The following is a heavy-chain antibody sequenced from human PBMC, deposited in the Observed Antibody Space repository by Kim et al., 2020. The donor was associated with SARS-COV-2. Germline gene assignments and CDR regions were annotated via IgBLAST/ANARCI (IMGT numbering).Heavy chain of an antibody. CDR1: GGSISSYY. CDR3: AGGDLGDSSSWYFDYYYGMDV. V-gene: IGHV4-59*13. J-gene: IGHJ6*02. Sequence: SETLSLTCTVSGGSISSYYWSWIRQPPGKGLEWIGYIYYSGSTNYNPSLKSRVTISVDTSKNQFSLKLSSVTAADTAVYYCAGGDLGDSSSWYFDYYYGMDVWGQGTTVTVSS. CDR2: IYYSGST. D-gene: IGHD6-13*01.